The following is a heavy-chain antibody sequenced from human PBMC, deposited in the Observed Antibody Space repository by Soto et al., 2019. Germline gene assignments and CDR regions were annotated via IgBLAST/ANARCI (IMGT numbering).Heavy chain of an antibody. Sequence: SQTLSLTFAISGDSVSSNSSAWNCISQSPSRGLEWLGRTYYRSKWYNDYAVSVKSRITINPDTSKNQFSLQLNSVTPEDTAVYYCARDRWQQLVRYYYGMDVWGQGTTVTVSS. CDR3: ARDRWQQLVRYYYGMDV. CDR2: TYYRSKWYN. J-gene: IGHJ6*02. D-gene: IGHD6-13*01. V-gene: IGHV6-1*01. CDR1: GDSVSSNSSA.